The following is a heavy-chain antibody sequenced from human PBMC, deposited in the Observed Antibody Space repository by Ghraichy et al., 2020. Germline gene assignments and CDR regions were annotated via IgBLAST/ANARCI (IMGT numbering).Heavy chain of an antibody. CDR1: GFTVSSNY. V-gene: IGHV3-53*01. CDR3: ARGSSTNALYDN. Sequence: GGSLRLSCAASGFTVSSNYMSWVRQAPGKGLEWVSVIYSGGNTYYADSVEGRFTISRDNSKNTLYLQMNSLRAEDTTMYYCARGSSTNALYDNWGQGTLVTVSS. D-gene: IGHD2-2*01. J-gene: IGHJ4*02. CDR2: IYSGGNT.